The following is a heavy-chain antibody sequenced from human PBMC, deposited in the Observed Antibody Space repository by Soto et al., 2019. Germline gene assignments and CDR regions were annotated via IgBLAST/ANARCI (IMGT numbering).Heavy chain of an antibody. CDR1: GGSISSYY. D-gene: IGHD5-12*01. CDR2: IFYSGST. CDR3: AKRYGGNFDI. Sequence: PSEILSLTCTVSGGSISSYYWSWIRQPPGKGLEWIGYIFYSGSTNYNPSLKSRVTISVDTSKNQFSLKLSSVTAADTAVYYCAKRYGGNFDIWGEGPLVPVSS. J-gene: IGHJ4*02. V-gene: IGHV4-59*01.